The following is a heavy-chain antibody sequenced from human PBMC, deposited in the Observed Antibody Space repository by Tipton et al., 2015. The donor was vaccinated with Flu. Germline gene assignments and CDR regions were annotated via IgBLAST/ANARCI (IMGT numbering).Heavy chain of an antibody. CDR3: VRAGVVVVVAAIDY. CDR2: ISAYNGNT. V-gene: IGHV1-18*01. D-gene: IGHD2-15*01. CDR1: GYTFTSYG. Sequence: QLVQSGAELKKPGASVKVSCKASGYTFTSYGISWVRQAPGQGLEWMGWISAYNGNTNYAQMLQGRVTMTTDTATSTAYMVLRSLRSDDTAGYYCVRAGVVVVVAAIDYWGQGTLVSVSS. J-gene: IGHJ4*02.